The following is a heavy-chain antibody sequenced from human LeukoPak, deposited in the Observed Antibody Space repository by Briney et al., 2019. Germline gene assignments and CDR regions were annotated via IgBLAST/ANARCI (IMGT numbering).Heavy chain of an antibody. CDR3: VRDRNYYEALQRSY. CDR1: GFTFSTFA. V-gene: IGHV3-23*01. J-gene: IGHJ4*02. D-gene: IGHD3-3*01. Sequence: GGSLRLSCAASGFTFSTFAMSWVRQDPGRGLEWVSSITGAGDTTYYPGSVKGRFIISRDNSKNTLYLQMNSLRVEDTALYFCVRDRNYYEALQRSYWGQGTLVTVSS. CDR2: ITGAGDTT.